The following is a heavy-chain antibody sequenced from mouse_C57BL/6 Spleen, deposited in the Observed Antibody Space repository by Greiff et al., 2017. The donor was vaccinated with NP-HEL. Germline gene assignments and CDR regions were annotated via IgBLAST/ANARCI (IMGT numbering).Heavy chain of an antibody. D-gene: IGHD1-1*01. Sequence: VQLQQPGAELVKPGASVKLSCKASGYTFTSYWMHWVKQRPGQGLEWIGMIHPNSGSTNYNEKFKSKATLTVDKSASTAYMQLSSLTSEDSAVYYCARENYYGSSYVDYWGQGTTLTVSS. J-gene: IGHJ2*01. CDR3: ARENYYGSSYVDY. CDR2: IHPNSGST. CDR1: GYTFTSYW. V-gene: IGHV1-64*01.